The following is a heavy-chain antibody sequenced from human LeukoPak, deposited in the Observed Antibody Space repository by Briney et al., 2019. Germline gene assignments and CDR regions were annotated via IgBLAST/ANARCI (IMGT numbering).Heavy chain of an antibody. CDR2: IRYDGSIK. Sequence: GGSLRLSCAASGFTFSSYGIHWVRQAPGKGLEWVAFIRYDGSIKYYADSVKGRFTISRDNSKNTLYLQTNSLRAKDTAVYYCAKDKYSPFDYWGQGTLVTVSS. CDR1: GFTFSSYG. D-gene: IGHD5-18*01. J-gene: IGHJ4*02. CDR3: AKDKYSPFDY. V-gene: IGHV3-30*02.